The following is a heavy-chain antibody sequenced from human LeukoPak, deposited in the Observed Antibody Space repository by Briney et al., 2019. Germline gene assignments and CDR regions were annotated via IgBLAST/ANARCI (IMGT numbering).Heavy chain of an antibody. CDR2: IYYSGST. V-gene: IGHV4-30-4*01. J-gene: IGHJ4*02. Sequence: PSETLSLTCTVSGGSISSGDYYWSWIRQPPGKGLEWIGYIYYSGSTYYNPSLKSRVTISVDTSKNQFSLKLSSVTATDTAVYYCARGGKVLDYFDYWGQGTLVTVSS. CDR3: ARGGKVLDYFDY. CDR1: GGSISSGDYY. D-gene: IGHD3-16*01.